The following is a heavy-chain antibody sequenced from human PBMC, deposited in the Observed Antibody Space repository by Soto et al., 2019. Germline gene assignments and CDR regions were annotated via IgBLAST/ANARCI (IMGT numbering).Heavy chain of an antibody. V-gene: IGHV3-9*01. CDR3: AKAVGSYGNFDY. D-gene: IGHD5-18*01. CDR2: ISWNSGSI. CDR1: GFSFDHYA. J-gene: IGHJ4*02. Sequence: EVQLVESGGGLVQPGRSLRLSCAASGFSFDHYAMHWVRQAPGKGLAWVSGISWNSGSIGYADSVKGRFTICRDNAKNSLYLQMNSLRAEDAALYYCAKAVGSYGNFDYWGQGTLVTVAS.